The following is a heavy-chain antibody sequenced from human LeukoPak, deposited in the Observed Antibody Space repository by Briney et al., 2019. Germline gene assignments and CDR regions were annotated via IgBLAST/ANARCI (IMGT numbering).Heavy chain of an antibody. Sequence: SVKVSCKASGGTFSSYDINWVRQAPGQGLEWMGGIIPIFGTSNYAQKFQGRITIIADKSTSTAFMELSGLRFEDTAVYYCARVGSVRINYYYYGMDVWGQGTTVTVSS. CDR2: IIPIFGTS. V-gene: IGHV1-69*06. J-gene: IGHJ6*02. CDR1: GGTFSSYD. D-gene: IGHD2-15*01. CDR3: ARVGSVRINYYYYGMDV.